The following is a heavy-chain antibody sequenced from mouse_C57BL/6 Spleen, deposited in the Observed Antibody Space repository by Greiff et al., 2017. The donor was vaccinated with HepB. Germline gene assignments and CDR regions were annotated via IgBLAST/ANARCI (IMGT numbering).Heavy chain of an antibody. Sequence: ESGAELVKPGASVKISCKASGYAFSSYWMNWVKQRPGKGLEWIGQIYPGDGDTNYNGKFKGKATLTADKSSSTAYMQLSSLTSEDSAVYFCARRGGDSSGYPYFDYWGQGTTLTVSS. V-gene: IGHV1-80*01. CDR2: IYPGDGDT. CDR1: GYAFSSYW. CDR3: ARRGGDSSGYPYFDY. D-gene: IGHD3-2*02. J-gene: IGHJ2*01.